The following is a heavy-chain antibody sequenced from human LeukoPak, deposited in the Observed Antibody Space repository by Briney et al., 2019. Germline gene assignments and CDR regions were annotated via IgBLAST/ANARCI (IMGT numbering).Heavy chain of an antibody. D-gene: IGHD3-10*01. CDR1: GGSISSGGYS. J-gene: IGHJ4*02. CDR3: ARDSTMVRGGIDY. CDR2: IYHSGST. Sequence: PSETLSLTCAVSGGSISSGGYSWSWIRRPPGKGLEWIGYIYHSGSTYYNPSLKSRVTISVGRSKNQFSLKLSSVTAADTAVYYCARDSTMVRGGIDYWGQGTLVTVSS. V-gene: IGHV4-30-2*01.